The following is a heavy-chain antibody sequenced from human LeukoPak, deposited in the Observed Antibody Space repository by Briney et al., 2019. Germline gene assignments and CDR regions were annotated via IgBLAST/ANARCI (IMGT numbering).Heavy chain of an antibody. V-gene: IGHV4-59*01. D-gene: IGHD1-26*01. Sequence: SETLSLTCTASAGSISSYYWSWIRQPPGKGLEWIGYIYYSGSTNYNPSLKSRVTISVDRSKNQFSLKLSSVTAADTAVYYCARGSYSVDYWGQGTLVTVSS. CDR3: ARGSYSVDY. CDR1: AGSISSYY. CDR2: IYYSGST. J-gene: IGHJ4*02.